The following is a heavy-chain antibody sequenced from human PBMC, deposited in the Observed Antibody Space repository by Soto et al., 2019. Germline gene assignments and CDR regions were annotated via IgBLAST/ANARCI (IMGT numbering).Heavy chain of an antibody. V-gene: IGHV4-39*01. D-gene: IGHD6-19*01. CDR1: GGSISSRSYF. Sequence: QLQLQESGPGLVKPSETLFLTCTVSGGSISSRSYFWGWIRQPPGKGLEWIGSVSYTVRTYYNPSLKSRLTMSVDTSKNQFFLKLSSVTAADTAVYYCVGQAVDEGYSSGWYFDSWGQGTLVTVSS. J-gene: IGHJ4*02. CDR2: VSYTVRT. CDR3: VGQAVDEGYSSGWYFDS.